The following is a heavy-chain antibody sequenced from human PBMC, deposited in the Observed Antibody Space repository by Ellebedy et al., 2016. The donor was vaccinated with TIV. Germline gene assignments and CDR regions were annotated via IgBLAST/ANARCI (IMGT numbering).Heavy chain of an antibody. J-gene: IGHJ5*02. Sequence: AASVKVSCKASGYTFSSFFMHWVRQAPGQGLEWMGIINPSGGSTTYTQKLQGRVTMTRDTSTRTAYMELSSLRSEDTAVYYCASSPGARGYSSSNSFDPWGQGTLVTVSS. CDR2: INPSGGST. D-gene: IGHD5-18*01. V-gene: IGHV1-46*04. CDR1: GYTFSSFF. CDR3: ASSPGARGYSSSNSFDP.